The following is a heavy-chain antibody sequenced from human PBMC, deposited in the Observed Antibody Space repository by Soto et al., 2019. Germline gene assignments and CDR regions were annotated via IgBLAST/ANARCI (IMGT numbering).Heavy chain of an antibody. CDR1: GFTFSSYS. J-gene: IGHJ6*03. Sequence: GGSLRLSCAASGFTFSSYSMNWVRQAPGKGLEWVSYISSSSTIYYADSVKGRFTISRDNAKNSLYLQMNSLRAEDTAVYYCARELKYYDILTGINYYYYYYMDVWGKGTTVTVSS. D-gene: IGHD3-9*01. CDR3: ARELKYYDILTGINYYYYYYMDV. V-gene: IGHV3-48*01. CDR2: ISSSSTI.